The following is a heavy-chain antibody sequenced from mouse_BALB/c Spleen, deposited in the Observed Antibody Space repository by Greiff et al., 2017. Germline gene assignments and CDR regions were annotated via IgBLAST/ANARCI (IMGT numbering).Heavy chain of an antibody. D-gene: IGHD1-2*01. V-gene: IGHV5-6-4*01. Sequence: EVKVVESGGGLVKPGGSLKLSCAASGFTFSSYTMSWVRQTPEKRLEWVATISSGGSYTYYPDSVKGRFTISRDNAKNTLYLQMSSLKSEDTAMYYCTRDVTTALWGQGTTLTVSS. J-gene: IGHJ2*01. CDR3: TRDVTTAL. CDR2: ISSGGSYT. CDR1: GFTFSSYT.